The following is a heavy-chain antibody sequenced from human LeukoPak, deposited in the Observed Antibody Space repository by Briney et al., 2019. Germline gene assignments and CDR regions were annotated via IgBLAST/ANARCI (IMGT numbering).Heavy chain of an antibody. CDR2: IIPILGIA. CDR3: ARFYYDQGDAFDI. J-gene: IGHJ3*02. CDR1: GGTSSSYT. V-gene: IGHV1-69*02. D-gene: IGHD3-22*01. Sequence: SVKVSCKASGGTSSSYTISWVRQAPGQGLEWMGRIIPILGIANYAQKFQGRVTITADKSTSTAYMELSSLRPEDTAVYYCARFYYDQGDAFDIWGQGTMVTVSS.